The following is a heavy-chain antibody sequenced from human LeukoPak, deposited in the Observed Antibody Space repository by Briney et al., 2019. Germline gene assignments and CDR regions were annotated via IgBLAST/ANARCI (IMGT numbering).Heavy chain of an antibody. CDR3: ARSRLLLDY. Sequence: WASVKVSCKASGYTFITYYIHWVRQAPGQGLEWMGIISPSGGSTTYAQRFQGRVTMTGDTSTSTVYMELSSLRSEDTAVYYCARSRLLLDYWGQGTLVIVSS. V-gene: IGHV1-46*01. CDR1: GYTFITYY. D-gene: IGHD2-21*02. J-gene: IGHJ4*02. CDR2: ISPSGGST.